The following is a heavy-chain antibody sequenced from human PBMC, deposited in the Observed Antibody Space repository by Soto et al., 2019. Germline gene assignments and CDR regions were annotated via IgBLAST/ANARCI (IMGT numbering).Heavy chain of an antibody. CDR2: IYYSGST. CDR1: GGSISSYY. V-gene: IGHV4-59*01. CDR3: ALGSRYDFWSGPALDV. Sequence: SETLSLTCTVSGGSISSYYWSWIRQPPGKGLEWIGYIYYSGSTNYNPSLKSRVTISVDTSKNQFSLKLSSVTAADTAVYYCALGSRYDFWSGPALDVWGKGTTVTSPQ. J-gene: IGHJ6*04. D-gene: IGHD3-3*01.